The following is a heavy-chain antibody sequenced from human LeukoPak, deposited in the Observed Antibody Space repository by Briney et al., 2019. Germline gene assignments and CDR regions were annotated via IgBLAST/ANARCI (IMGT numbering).Heavy chain of an antibody. D-gene: IGHD3-16*01. Sequence: GGSLRLSCAASGFTFSSYAMHWVRQAPGKGLEWVAVISYDGSNKYYADSVKGRFTISRDNSKNTLYLQMNSLRAEDTAVYYCARGSGIMITFGGVRSVAFDIWGQGTMVTVSS. V-gene: IGHV3-30-3*01. CDR3: ARGSGIMITFGGVRSVAFDI. CDR2: ISYDGSNK. J-gene: IGHJ3*02. CDR1: GFTFSSYA.